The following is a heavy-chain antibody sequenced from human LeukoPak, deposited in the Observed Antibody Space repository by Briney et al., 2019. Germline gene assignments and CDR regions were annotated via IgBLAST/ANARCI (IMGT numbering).Heavy chain of an antibody. J-gene: IGHJ2*01. Sequence: GGSLRLSCAASGFTFSSYAVSWVRQAPGKGLEWVSVIYSGGSTYYADSVKGRFTISRDNSKNTLYLQMNSLRAEDTAVYYCARDKVYYYDSSGYSYYWYFDLWGRGTLVTVSS. V-gene: IGHV3-66*01. CDR2: IYSGGST. CDR1: GFTFSSYA. CDR3: ARDKVYYYDSSGYSYYWYFDL. D-gene: IGHD3-22*01.